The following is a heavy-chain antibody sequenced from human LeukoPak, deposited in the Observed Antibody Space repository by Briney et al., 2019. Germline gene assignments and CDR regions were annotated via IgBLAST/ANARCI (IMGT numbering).Heavy chain of an antibody. CDR2: IYSGGST. J-gene: IGHJ4*02. CDR1: GFTVSSNY. Sequence: GGSLRLSCAASGFTVSSNYMSWVRQAPGKGLEWVSVIYSGGSTYYADSVKGRFTISRDNSKNTLYLQMNSLRAEDTAVYYCASLAGDLYYFDYWGQGTLVTVSS. D-gene: IGHD3-10*01. CDR3: ASLAGDLYYFDY. V-gene: IGHV3-53*01.